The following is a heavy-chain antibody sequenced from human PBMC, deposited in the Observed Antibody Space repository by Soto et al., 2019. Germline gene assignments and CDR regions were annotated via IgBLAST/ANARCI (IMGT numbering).Heavy chain of an antibody. D-gene: IGHD6-19*01. J-gene: IGHJ4*02. V-gene: IGHV3-21*01. Sequence: GGSLRLSCAASGFTFSSYSMNWVRQAPGKGLEWVSSISSSSSYIYYADSVKGRFTISRDNAKNSLYLQMNSLRAEDTAVYYCAREDSSGWYNVDYWGQGTLVTVSS. CDR1: GFTFSSYS. CDR3: AREDSSGWYNVDY. CDR2: ISSSSSYI.